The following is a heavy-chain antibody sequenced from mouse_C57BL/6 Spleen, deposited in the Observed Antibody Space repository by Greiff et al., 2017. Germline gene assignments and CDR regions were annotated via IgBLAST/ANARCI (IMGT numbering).Heavy chain of an antibody. Sequence: VQLQQSGAELARPGASVKLSCKASGYTFTSYGISWVKQRTGQGLEWIGEIYPRSGNTYYNEKFKGKATLTADKSSSPAYTELRSLTSEDSAVDFCARSGTVVAKDYFDDWGQGTTLTVSS. CDR2: IYPRSGNT. D-gene: IGHD1-1*01. CDR1: GYTFTSYG. J-gene: IGHJ2*01. V-gene: IGHV1-81*01. CDR3: ARSGTVVAKDYFDD.